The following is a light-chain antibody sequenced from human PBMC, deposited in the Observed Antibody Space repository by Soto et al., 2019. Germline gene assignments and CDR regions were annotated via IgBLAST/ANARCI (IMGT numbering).Light chain of an antibody. J-gene: IGLJ1*01. CDR3: AAWDNSLNGHV. V-gene: IGLV1-44*01. Sequence: QSVLGQLASVCGSPGQRVTFNSSGSSSNIGKNTVSWYQQLPGAAPKPLISTDNQRPSGVPDRFSGSKSGTSASLAISGLQSEDEADYYCAAWDNSLNGHVFGTGTKVTVL. CDR1: SSNIGKNT. CDR2: TDN.